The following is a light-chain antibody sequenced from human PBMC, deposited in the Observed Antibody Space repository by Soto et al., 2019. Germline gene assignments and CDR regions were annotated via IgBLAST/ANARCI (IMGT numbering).Light chain of an antibody. Sequence: EIVMTQSPATLSVSLGDRATLSCRASQSVGSYLAWYQQKPGQAPRLLIYGASTRATGIPARFSGSGSETDFTLTISSLQSEDFAVYYCQQYDSWPPSYTFGQVTKLEIK. CDR3: QQYDSWPPSYT. V-gene: IGKV3-15*01. CDR1: QSVGSY. J-gene: IGKJ2*01. CDR2: GAS.